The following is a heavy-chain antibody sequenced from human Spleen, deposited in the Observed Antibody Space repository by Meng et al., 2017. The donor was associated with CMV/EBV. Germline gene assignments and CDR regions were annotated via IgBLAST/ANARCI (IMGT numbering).Heavy chain of an antibody. V-gene: IGHV1-69*05. J-gene: IGHJ6*02. CDR2: INPVSGTT. CDR3: AKADSSGYYVGYYYGMDV. CDR1: GGTFSNYA. Sequence: SVKVSCKASGGTFSNYAISWVRQAPGQGLEWMAGINPVSGTTNYAQKFQGRVTIITDESTRTAYMDLSSLRSEDTAVYYCAKADSSGYYVGYYYGMDVWGQGTTVTVSS. D-gene: IGHD3-22*01.